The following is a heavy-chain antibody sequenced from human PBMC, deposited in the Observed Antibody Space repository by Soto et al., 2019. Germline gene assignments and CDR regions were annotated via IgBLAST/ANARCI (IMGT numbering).Heavy chain of an antibody. CDR1: GSPISSYY. D-gene: IGHD5-18*01. CDR2: IYYTGTT. CDR3: ARRYGSCFDY. V-gene: IGHV4-59*08. J-gene: IGHJ4*02. Sequence: PSETLSLTCTVSGSPISSYYWSWFRQPPGQGLEWVGYIYYTGTTTYNPSLKSRVTVSVDTSKNQFSLKLRSVTAADTAVYYCARRYGSCFDYWGQGTLVTVSS.